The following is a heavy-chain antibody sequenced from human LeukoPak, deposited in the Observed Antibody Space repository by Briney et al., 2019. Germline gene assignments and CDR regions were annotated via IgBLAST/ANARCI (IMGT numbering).Heavy chain of an antibody. J-gene: IGHJ4*02. CDR2: ISAGGDST. D-gene: IGHD5-24*01. CDR1: GFTFSTYA. V-gene: IGHV3-23*01. CDR3: ARWVYYYDF. Sequence: GGSLRLSCSASGFTFSTYAINWVRQAPGKGLEWVSAISAGGDSTLYADSVKGRFTISRDNSRNTLYLQMSNLRVEDTALYYCARWVYYYDFWGQGTLVTVSS.